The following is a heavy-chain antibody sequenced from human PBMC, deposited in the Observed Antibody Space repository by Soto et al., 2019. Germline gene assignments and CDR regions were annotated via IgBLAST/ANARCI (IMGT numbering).Heavy chain of an antibody. CDR3: AGRNYGSVNYYRHNQYFYYSGMDV. Sequence: QVQLVQSGAEVKKPGSSVKVSCEASGGTFSSYAFSWVRQAPGQGLEWTGGIIPMHGAADYAQNCQGRVPISADEPTSTAHRDMSSPRFEDTAEYFCAGRNYGSVNYYRHNQYFYYSGMDVWGHGTTVTV. CDR1: GGTFSSYA. D-gene: IGHD3-10*01. CDR2: IIPMHGAA. V-gene: IGHV1-69*01. J-gene: IGHJ6*02.